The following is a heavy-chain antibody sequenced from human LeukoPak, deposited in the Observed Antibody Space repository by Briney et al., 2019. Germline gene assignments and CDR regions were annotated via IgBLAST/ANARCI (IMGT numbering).Heavy chain of an antibody. J-gene: IGHJ6*02. Sequence: PGGSLRLSCAASGITFDDYAMHWVRQAPGKGLEWVSLISGDGGSTYYADSVKGRFTISRDNSKNSLYLQMNSLRTEDTVLYYCGRDLSNYNYGMDVWGQGTTVTVSS. CDR3: GRDLSNYNYGMDV. CDR1: GITFDDYA. CDR2: ISGDGGST. V-gene: IGHV3-43*02.